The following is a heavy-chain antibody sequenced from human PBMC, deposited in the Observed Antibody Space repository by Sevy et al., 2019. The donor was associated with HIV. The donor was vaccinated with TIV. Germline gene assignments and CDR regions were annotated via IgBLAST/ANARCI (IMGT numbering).Heavy chain of an antibody. J-gene: IGHJ4*02. Sequence: ASVKVSCKASGYTFTTYRITWVRQAPGQGLESMGWISPHNGDTYYAQKFQGRVTLITGTSTTTAYMELRSLRSDDTAIYYCAKAYFSGGRCYYHAFWGQGTLVTVYS. CDR2: ISPHNGDT. CDR1: GYTFTTYR. CDR3: AKAYFSGGRCYYHAF. V-gene: IGHV1-18*01. D-gene: IGHD2-15*01.